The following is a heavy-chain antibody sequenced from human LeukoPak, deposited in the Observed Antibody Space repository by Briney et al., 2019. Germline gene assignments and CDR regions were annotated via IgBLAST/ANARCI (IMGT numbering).Heavy chain of an antibody. D-gene: IGHD1-26*01. CDR2: TSTYNGNT. Sequence: ASVKVSCKASGYTFTSYVISWVRQAPGQGLEWMGWTSTYNGNTNYAQKLQGRVTMTTDTSTSTAYMELRSLRSDDTAVYYCRVGATLFDYWGQGTLVTVSS. J-gene: IGHJ4*02. CDR3: RVGATLFDY. CDR1: GYTFTSYV. V-gene: IGHV1-18*01.